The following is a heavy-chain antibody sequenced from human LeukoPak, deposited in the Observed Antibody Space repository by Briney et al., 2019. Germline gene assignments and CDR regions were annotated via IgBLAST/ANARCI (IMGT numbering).Heavy chain of an antibody. CDR2: ISYDGSNK. D-gene: IGHD5-24*01. J-gene: IGHJ4*02. CDR3: AREMPTTETFDY. Sequence: PGGSLRLSCTTSGFTFNIYAMSWFRQAPDKGLEWVAVISYDGSNKYYADSVKGRFTISRDNSKNTLYLQMSSLRAEDTAVYYCAREMPTTETFDYWGQGTLVTVSS. V-gene: IGHV3-30*04. CDR1: GFTFNIYA.